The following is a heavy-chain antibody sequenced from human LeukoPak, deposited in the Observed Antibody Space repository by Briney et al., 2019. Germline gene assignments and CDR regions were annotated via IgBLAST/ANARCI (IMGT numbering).Heavy chain of an antibody. CDR3: ARRFGYGVVGGYLD. CDR2: IFHSGST. V-gene: IGHV4-4*02. J-gene: IGHJ4*03. CDR1: GGPITTSDA. D-gene: IGHD5-18*01. Sequence: SETLALTCAVSGGPITTSDARGWVRQPPRKGLEGIGEIFHSGSTNYNASLKSGLTVSVDNSKNQFSLRLNSVAAADTAVYYCARRFGYGVVGGYLD.